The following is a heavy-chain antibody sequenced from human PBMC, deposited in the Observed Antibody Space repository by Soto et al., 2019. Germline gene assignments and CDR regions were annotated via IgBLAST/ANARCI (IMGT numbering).Heavy chain of an antibody. CDR3: ASRGDCSSTSCYSYYYMDV. CDR2: IYPGDSDT. CDR1: GYSFTSYW. Sequence: EVQLVQSGAEVKKPGESLKISCKGSGYSFTSYWIGWVRQMPGKGLEWMGIIYPGDSDTRYSPSFQGQVTISADKSISTAYLQWSSLKASDTAMYYCASRGDCSSTSCYSYYYMDVWGKGTTVTVSS. V-gene: IGHV5-51*03. J-gene: IGHJ6*03. D-gene: IGHD2-2*01.